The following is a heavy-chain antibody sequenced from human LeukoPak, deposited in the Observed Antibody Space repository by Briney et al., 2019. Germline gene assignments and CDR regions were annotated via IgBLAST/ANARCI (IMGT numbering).Heavy chain of an antibody. V-gene: IGHV3-23*01. Sequence: GGSLRLSCAASGFTFSSYWMTWVRQAPGKGLEWVSAISGSGGSTYYADSVKGRFTISRDNSKNTLYLQMNSLRAEDTAVYYCAKGKSYFINAFDIWGQGTMVTVSS. D-gene: IGHD1-26*01. CDR1: GFTFSSYW. J-gene: IGHJ3*02. CDR3: AKGKSYFINAFDI. CDR2: ISGSGGST.